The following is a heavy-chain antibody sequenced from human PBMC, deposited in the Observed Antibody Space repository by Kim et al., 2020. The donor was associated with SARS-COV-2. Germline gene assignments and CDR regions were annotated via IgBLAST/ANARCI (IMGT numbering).Heavy chain of an antibody. CDR1: GFTFSSYA. V-gene: IGHV3-30*04. CDR2: ISYDGSNK. CDR3: ARDRSPFDNAFDY. J-gene: IGHJ4*02. D-gene: IGHD2-8*01. Sequence: GGSLRLSCAASGFTFSSYAMHWVRQAPGKGLEWVAVISYDGSNKYYADSVKGRFTISRDNSKNTLYLQMNSLRAEDTAVYYCARDRSPFDNAFDYWGQGTLVTVSS.